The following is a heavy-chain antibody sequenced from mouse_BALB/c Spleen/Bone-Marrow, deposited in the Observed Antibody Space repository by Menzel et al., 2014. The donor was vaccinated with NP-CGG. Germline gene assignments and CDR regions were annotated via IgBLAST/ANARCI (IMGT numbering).Heavy chain of an antibody. Sequence: VQLKHSGAELVKPGASVKLSCTASGFNIXDTYMHWVKQRPEQGLEWIGRIDPANGNTKYDPKFQGKATITADTSSNTAYLQLSSLTSEDTAVYYCASYYYGSSSFAYWGQGTLVTVSA. CDR1: GFNIXDTY. CDR3: ASYYYGSSSFAY. D-gene: IGHD1-1*01. J-gene: IGHJ3*01. V-gene: IGHV14-3*02. CDR2: IDPANGNT.